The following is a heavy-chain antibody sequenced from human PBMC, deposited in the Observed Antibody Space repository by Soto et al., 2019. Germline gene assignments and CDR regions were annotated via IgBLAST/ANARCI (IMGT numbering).Heavy chain of an antibody. J-gene: IGHJ2*01. D-gene: IGHD3-10*02. CDR2: IKSKTDGGTT. V-gene: IGHV3-15*07. Sequence: KGLEWVARIKSKTDGGTTDYAAPVKGRFTISRDDSKNTLFLQMNSLKTEDTAVYFFFQAEDGIRDVRSVSAFLLNRSSDL. CDR3: FQAEDGIRDVRSVSAFLLNRSSDL.